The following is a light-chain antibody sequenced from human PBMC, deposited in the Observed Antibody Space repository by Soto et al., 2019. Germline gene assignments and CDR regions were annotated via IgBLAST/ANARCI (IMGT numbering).Light chain of an antibody. CDR3: SSYTSSGTRV. CDR1: SSDVGGYNY. V-gene: IGLV2-14*03. CDR2: DFN. J-gene: IGLJ1*01. Sequence: QCALTQPASVSGSPGQSITISCTGTSSDVGGYNYVSWYQQHPGKAPKLMIYDFNSRPSGVSNRFSGSKSGNTASLTISGLQAEDEADYYCSSYTSSGTRVFGAGTKLTVL.